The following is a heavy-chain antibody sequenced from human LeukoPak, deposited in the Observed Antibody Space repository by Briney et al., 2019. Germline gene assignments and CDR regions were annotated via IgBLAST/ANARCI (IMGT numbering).Heavy chain of an antibody. CDR2: IRYDGSNK. CDR1: GFTFSSYG. Sequence: PGGSLRLSCAASGFTFSSYGMYWVRQAPGKGLEWVAFIRYDGSNKYYADSVKGRLTISRDNSKNTLYLQMNSLRAEDTAVYYCAKFPGSAMPEDRVAFDIWGQGTMVTVSS. V-gene: IGHV3-30*02. J-gene: IGHJ3*02. D-gene: IGHD2-2*01. CDR3: AKFPGSAMPEDRVAFDI.